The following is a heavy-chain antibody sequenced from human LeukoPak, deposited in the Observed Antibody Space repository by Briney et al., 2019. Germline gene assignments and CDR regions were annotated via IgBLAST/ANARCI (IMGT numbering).Heavy chain of an antibody. D-gene: IGHD1-14*01. Sequence: GGSLRLSCAASGFTFSSYAMSWVRQAPGKGLEWVSAISGSGGSTYYADSVKGRFTISRDNSKNTLYLQMNGLRAEDTAVYYCAKGIRRGTGFDYWGQGTLVTVSS. CDR2: ISGSGGST. V-gene: IGHV3-23*01. CDR3: AKGIRRGTGFDY. J-gene: IGHJ4*02. CDR1: GFTFSSYA.